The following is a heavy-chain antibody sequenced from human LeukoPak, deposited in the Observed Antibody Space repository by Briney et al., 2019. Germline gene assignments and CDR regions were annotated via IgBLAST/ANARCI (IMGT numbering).Heavy chain of an antibody. CDR1: GGSISSSNW. V-gene: IGHV4-4*02. CDR3: ATPLIAAAGINYSGY. J-gene: IGHJ4*02. CDR2: IYHSGST. Sequence: PSGTLSLTCAVSGGSISSSNWWSWVRQPPGKGLEWIGEIYHSGSTNYNPSLKSRVTISVDKSKNQFSLKLSSVTAADTAVYYCATPLIAAAGINYSGYWGQGTLVTVSS. D-gene: IGHD6-13*01.